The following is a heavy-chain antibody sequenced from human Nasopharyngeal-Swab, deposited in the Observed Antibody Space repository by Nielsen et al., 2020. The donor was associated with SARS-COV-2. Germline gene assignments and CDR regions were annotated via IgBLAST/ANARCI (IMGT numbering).Heavy chain of an antibody. V-gene: IGHV3-48*03. Sequence: GESLKISCAASGFTFSSYEMNWVRQAPGKGLEWVSYISSSGSTIYYADSVKGRFTISRDNAKNSLYLQMNSLRAEDTAVYYCARVGPRHYDFWSGYSFDYWGQGTLVTVSS. CDR3: ARVGPRHYDFWSGYSFDY. CDR2: ISSSGSTI. CDR1: GFTFSSYE. J-gene: IGHJ4*02. D-gene: IGHD3-3*01.